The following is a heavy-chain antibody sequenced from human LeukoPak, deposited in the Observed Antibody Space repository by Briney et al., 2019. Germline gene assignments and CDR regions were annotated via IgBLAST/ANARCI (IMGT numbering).Heavy chain of an antibody. CDR3: AREGRNWSSWFDP. Sequence: PGGSLRLSCVASGFSFAIYAMSWVRQAPGKGLVWVSRINTDGSGTTYADSVKGRFTTSRDNAKNTLYLQMNRLRDDDTAVYYCAREGRNWSSWFDPWGQGTLVTVSS. V-gene: IGHV3-74*01. D-gene: IGHD6-13*01. J-gene: IGHJ5*02. CDR1: GFSFAIYA. CDR2: INTDGSGT.